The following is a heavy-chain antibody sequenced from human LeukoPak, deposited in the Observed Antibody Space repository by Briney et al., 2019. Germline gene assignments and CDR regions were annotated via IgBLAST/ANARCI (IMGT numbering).Heavy chain of an antibody. D-gene: IGHD5-18*01. CDR2: IYHSGST. Sequence: SETLSLTCTVSAGSISSSSYSWGWIRQPPGKGLEWIGSIYHSGSTYYNPSLKSRVTISVDTSKNQFSLNLRSVTAADTAMYYCARLRGYSYGYFDYWGQGTLVTVSS. V-gene: IGHV4-39*07. J-gene: IGHJ4*02. CDR1: AGSISSSSYS. CDR3: ARLRGYSYGYFDY.